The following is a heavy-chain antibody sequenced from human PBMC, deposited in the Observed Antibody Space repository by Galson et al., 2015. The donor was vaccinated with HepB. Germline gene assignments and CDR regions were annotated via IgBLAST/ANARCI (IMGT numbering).Heavy chain of an antibody. CDR2: INPNSGGT. Sequence: SVKVSCKASGYTFTGYYIHWVRQAPGQGLEWLGWINPNSGGTNYAQRFQGRVTMTRDTSSSTAYMELSRLSSDDTAVCYCARAGIRGPNDSWGQGTLVTVSS. V-gene: IGHV1-2*02. D-gene: IGHD1-1*01. CDR3: ARAGIRGPNDS. CDR1: GYTFTGYY. J-gene: IGHJ5*01.